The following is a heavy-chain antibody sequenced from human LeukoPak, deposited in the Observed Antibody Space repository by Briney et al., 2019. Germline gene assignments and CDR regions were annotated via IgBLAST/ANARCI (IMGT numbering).Heavy chain of an antibody. J-gene: IGHJ4*02. D-gene: IGHD2-15*01. CDR3: ARYCSGGSCSNFDY. V-gene: IGHV1-8*01. CDR1: GYTFTSYD. CDR2: MNPNSGNT. Sequence: VKVSCKASGYTFTSYDINWVRQATGQGLEWMGWMNPNSGNTGYAQKFQGRVTMTRNTSISTAYMELSSLRSEDTAVYYCARYCSGGSCSNFDYWGQGTLVTVPS.